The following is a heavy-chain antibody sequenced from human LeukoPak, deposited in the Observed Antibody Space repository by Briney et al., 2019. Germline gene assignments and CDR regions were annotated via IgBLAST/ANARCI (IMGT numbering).Heavy chain of an antibody. CDR1: GFTFSNSW. J-gene: IGHJ5*02. CDR3: AKEDWLQPFS. V-gene: IGHV3-7*01. Sequence: SGGSLRLSCAAPGFTFSNSWMTWVRQAPGQGLEWVANINPAGSRGCYVDSVRGRFTISRDNAKNSLYLQMDSLRAEDAAVYYCAKEDWLQPFSWGQGTLVTVSS. D-gene: IGHD3-9*01. CDR2: INPAGSRG.